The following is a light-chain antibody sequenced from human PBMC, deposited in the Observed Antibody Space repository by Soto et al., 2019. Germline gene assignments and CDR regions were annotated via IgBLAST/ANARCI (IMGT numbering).Light chain of an antibody. J-gene: IGKJ5*01. Sequence: DIHLTQSPSFLSASVGYIFTITCRASQGISSYLAWYQKKQGKAPKLLIYAASTLQSGVPSRLRGSGYGTELTITISSMQTEDFETYYCQQLNSYPITFGQGTRLEI. CDR2: AAS. V-gene: IGKV1-9*01. CDR1: QGISSY. CDR3: QQLNSYPIT.